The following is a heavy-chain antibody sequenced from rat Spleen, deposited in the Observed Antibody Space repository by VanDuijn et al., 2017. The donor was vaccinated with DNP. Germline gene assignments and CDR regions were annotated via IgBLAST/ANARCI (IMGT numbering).Heavy chain of an antibody. CDR3: ARGGTYYFDY. J-gene: IGHJ2*01. CDR2: MSPTTRSS. Sequence: EVQLVESGGGLVQPGRSLKLSCAASGFSFSDYDMAWVRQAPTKGLAWVACMSPTTRSSYYRDSVKGRFTVSRDDAKSTLYLQMDSLRSEDTATYYCARGGTYYFDYWGQGVMVTVSS. CDR1: GFSFSDYD. V-gene: IGHV5-25*01.